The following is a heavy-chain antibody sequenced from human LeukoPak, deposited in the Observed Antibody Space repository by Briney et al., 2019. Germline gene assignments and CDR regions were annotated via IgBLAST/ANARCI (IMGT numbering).Heavy chain of an antibody. CDR1: GYNFTSYW. D-gene: IGHD3-22*01. CDR2: IYPGDPDT. CDR3: ARQRYYDSSGQFDP. J-gene: IGHJ5*02. V-gene: IGHV5-51*01. Sequence: GGSLKISCKGSGYNFTSYWIGWVRPMPGKGLEWMGIIYPGDPDTRYSPSFQGQVTISADKSISTAYLQWSSLKASDTAMYYCARQRYYDSSGQFDPWGQGTLVTVSS.